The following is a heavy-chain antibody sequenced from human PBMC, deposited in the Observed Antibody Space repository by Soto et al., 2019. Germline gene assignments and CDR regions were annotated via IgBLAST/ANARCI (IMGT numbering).Heavy chain of an antibody. D-gene: IGHD4-17*01. CDR3: ASRDPYGDYAHAVDI. CDR1: GGSISSSRW. V-gene: IGHV4-4*02. Sequence: SETLSLTCAVSGGSISSSRWWNWVRQPPGKGLEWIGDIYQSGYANYVPSLKSRLTISVDRSKSQISLTLRSVTAADTAIYYCASRDPYGDYAHAVDIWGRGTMVTVSS. J-gene: IGHJ3*02. CDR2: IYQSGYA.